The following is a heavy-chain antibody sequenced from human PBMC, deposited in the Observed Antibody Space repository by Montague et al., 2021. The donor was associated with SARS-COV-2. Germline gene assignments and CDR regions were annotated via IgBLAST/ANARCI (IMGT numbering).Heavy chain of an antibody. D-gene: IGHD1-26*01. CDR3: AHRRGLLLSDAFDI. CDR2: IYWGDK. V-gene: IGHV2-5*01. J-gene: IGHJ3*02. CDR1: GFSLSTSGVG. Sequence: PALVKPTQTLTLTCTFSGFSLSTSGVGVGWIRQPPGKALEWLALIYWGDKRYSPSLKSRPTITKDTSKNQVVLTMTNMDPVDTATYYCAHRRGLLLSDAFDIWGQGTMVTVSS.